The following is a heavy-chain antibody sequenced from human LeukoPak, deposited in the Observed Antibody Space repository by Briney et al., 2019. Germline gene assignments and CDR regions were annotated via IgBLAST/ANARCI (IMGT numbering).Heavy chain of an antibody. V-gene: IGHV4-39*01. D-gene: IGHD1-14*01. J-gene: IGHJ4*02. CDR3: ASLEEPVDY. CDR2: IYYTGSS. CDR1: GGSISSRTSY. Sequence: PSETLSLTCTVSGGSISSRTSYWGWIRQPPGKGLEWIGSIYYTGSSYYNPSLKSRVTISLDVSMDQFSLKLNSVTAADTAVYYCASLEEPVDYWGQGTLVTVSS.